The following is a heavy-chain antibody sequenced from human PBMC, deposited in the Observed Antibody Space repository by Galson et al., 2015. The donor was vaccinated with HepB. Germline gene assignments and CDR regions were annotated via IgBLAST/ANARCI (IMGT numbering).Heavy chain of an antibody. D-gene: IGHD3-3*01. CDR1: GFTFNSYA. J-gene: IGHJ4*02. CDR3: ARDPLGLRFLGC. CDR2: ISSNGGST. V-gene: IGHV3-64*01. Sequence: SLRLSCAASGFTFNSYAMHWVRQAPGKGLEYVSAISSNGGSTYYANSVKGRFTISRDNSKNTLYLQMGSLRAEDMAVYYCARDPLGLRFLGCWGQGTLVTVSS.